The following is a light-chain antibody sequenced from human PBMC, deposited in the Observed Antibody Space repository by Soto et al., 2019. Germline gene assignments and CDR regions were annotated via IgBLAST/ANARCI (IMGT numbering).Light chain of an antibody. V-gene: IGKV1-27*01. CDR1: HAISNY. CDR2: AAS. J-gene: IGKJ1*01. Sequence: DIQMTQSPPSLSASVGDRVTITCRASHAISNYLAWYQQKPGKVPELLIYAASTLQSGVPSRFSGSGSVTDFTLTISSLQPEDVATYYCQKYDRAPRTFGQGTKVEIK. CDR3: QKYDRAPRT.